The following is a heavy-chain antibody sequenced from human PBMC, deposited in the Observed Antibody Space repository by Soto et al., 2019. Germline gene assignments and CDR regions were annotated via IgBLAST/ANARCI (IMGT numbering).Heavy chain of an antibody. D-gene: IGHD2-2*01. Sequence: HPGGSLRLSCAASGFTFSSYAMHWVRQAPGKGLEWVAVISYDGSNKYYADSVKGRFTISRDNSKNTLYLQMNSLRAEDTAVYYCARDSGIVVVPAATHAPVPWGQGTLVTVSS. V-gene: IGHV3-30-3*01. CDR2: ISYDGSNK. J-gene: IGHJ5*02. CDR3: ARDSGIVVVPAATHAPVP. CDR1: GFTFSSYA.